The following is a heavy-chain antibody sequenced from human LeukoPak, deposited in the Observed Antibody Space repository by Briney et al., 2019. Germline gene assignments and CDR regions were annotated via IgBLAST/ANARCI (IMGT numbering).Heavy chain of an antibody. V-gene: IGHV1-18*01. J-gene: IGHJ4*02. CDR2: ISAYNGNT. CDR3: ARGRSQRYSSSLPPDY. Sequence: PEASVTVSCKASGYTFTSYGISWVRQAPGQGLEWMGWISAYNGNTNYAQKLQGRVTMTTDTSTSTAYMELRSLRSDDTAVYYCARGRSQRYSSSLPPDYWGQGTLVTVSS. CDR1: GYTFTSYG. D-gene: IGHD6-13*01.